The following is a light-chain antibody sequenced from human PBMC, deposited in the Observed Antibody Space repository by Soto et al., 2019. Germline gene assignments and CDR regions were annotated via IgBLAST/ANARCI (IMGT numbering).Light chain of an antibody. Sequence: EIVLTQSPDTLSLSPGEEATLSCRASHDVSVSLVWYRQRPGQSPRLLIHDASNRATGISARFSGSGSGTDFTLTIGSLEPEESALYYCQQRASWPYTSRQGTKVDIK. CDR2: DAS. J-gene: IGKJ2*01. CDR1: HDVSVS. CDR3: QQRASWPYT. V-gene: IGKV3-11*01.